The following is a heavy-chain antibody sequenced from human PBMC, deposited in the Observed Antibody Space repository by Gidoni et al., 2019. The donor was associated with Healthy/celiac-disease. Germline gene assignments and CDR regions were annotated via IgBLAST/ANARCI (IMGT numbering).Heavy chain of an antibody. D-gene: IGHD2-2*02. V-gene: IGHV1-18*01. J-gene: IGHJ5*02. CDR1: GYTVTSYG. CDR2: ISAYNGNT. CDR3: ARVGGDIVVVPAAIGGWFDP. Sequence: QVQLVQSGAEVKKPGASVKVSCKASGYTVTSYGTSRVRQAPGQGLEWMGWISAYNGNTNYAQKLQGRVTMTTDTSTSTAYMELRSLRSDDTAVYYCARVGGDIVVVPAAIGGWFDPLGQGTLVTVSS.